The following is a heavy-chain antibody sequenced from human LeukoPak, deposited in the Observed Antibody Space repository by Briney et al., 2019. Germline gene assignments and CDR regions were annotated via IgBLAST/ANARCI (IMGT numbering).Heavy chain of an antibody. CDR1: GFTFTSYW. J-gene: IGHJ4*02. V-gene: IGHV3-7*01. Sequence: GGSLRLSCAASGFTFTSYWMSWVRQAPGKGLEWVANIKQDGSERYYVDSVKGRFIISRDNAKNSLYLQMNSLRAEDTAVYYRARTGSYSVFDYWGQGTLVTVSS. CDR2: IKQDGSER. CDR3: ARTGSYSVFDY. D-gene: IGHD1-26*01.